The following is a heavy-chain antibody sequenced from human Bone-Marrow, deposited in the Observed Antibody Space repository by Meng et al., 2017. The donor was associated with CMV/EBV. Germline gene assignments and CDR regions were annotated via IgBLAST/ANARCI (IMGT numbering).Heavy chain of an antibody. CDR2: ISYDGSNK. J-gene: IGHJ4*02. CDR3: AGLAAADPKSGYYFDY. CDR1: GFTFSSYA. D-gene: IGHD6-13*01. V-gene: IGHV3-30*04. Sequence: GESLKIXCAASGFTFSSYAMHWVRQAPGKGLEWVAVISYDGSNKYYADSVKGRFTISRDNSKNTLYLQMNSLRAEDTAVYYCAGLAAADPKSGYYFDYWGQGTLVTVSS.